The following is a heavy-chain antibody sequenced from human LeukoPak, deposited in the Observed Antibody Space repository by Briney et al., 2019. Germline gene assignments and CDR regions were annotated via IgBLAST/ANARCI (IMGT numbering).Heavy chain of an antibody. J-gene: IGHJ4*02. D-gene: IGHD1-26*01. CDR2: ISAYNGNT. V-gene: IGHV1-18*01. CDR3: ARARSYLGYFDY. Sequence: SVKVSCKASGYTFTSYGISWVRQAPGQGLEWVGWISAYNGNTNYAQKLQGRVTMTTDTSTSTAYMELRSLRSDDTAVYYCARARSYLGYFDYWGQGTLVTVSS. CDR1: GYTFTSYG.